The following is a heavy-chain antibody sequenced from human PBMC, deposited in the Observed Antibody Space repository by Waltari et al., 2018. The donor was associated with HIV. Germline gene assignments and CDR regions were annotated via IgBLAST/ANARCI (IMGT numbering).Heavy chain of an antibody. CDR3: ARGWGEMAFYFDY. CDR1: GFTFSSYG. J-gene: IGHJ4*02. D-gene: IGHD3-10*01. Sequence: EVQLVESGGGLVQPGGSLRLSCAASGFTFSSYGMSWVRQAPGKGLEWVANIKQDGSEKYYVDSVKGRFTISRDNAKNSLYLQMNSLRAEDTAVYYCARGWGEMAFYFDYWGQGTLVTVSS. CDR2: IKQDGSEK. V-gene: IGHV3-7*01.